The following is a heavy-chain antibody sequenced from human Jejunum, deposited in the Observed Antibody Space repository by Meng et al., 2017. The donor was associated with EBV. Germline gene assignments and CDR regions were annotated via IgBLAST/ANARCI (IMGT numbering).Heavy chain of an antibody. Sequence: QVQQDGSGPVVTKPAVSVTGACKGAGGSRNSYALSWVRQAPGQGLEWMGRINHMSDTLNESEESQRRVIITKQNITTIPYMELRSLGSDENAADYCSVTAFCGDCGDPWGQGTLVTVSS. J-gene: IGHJ5*02. D-gene: IGHD2-21*02. V-gene: IGHV1-69*06. CDR1: GGSRNSYA. CDR3: SVTAFCGDCGDP. CDR2: INHMSDTL.